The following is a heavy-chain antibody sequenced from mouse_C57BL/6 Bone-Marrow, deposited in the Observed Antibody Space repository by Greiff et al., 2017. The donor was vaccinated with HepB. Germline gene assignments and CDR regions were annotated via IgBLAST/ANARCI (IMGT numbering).Heavy chain of an antibody. D-gene: IGHD1-1*01. CDR2: IYPGSGST. V-gene: IGHV1-55*01. J-gene: IGHJ2*01. CDR3: ARSLYYYGSSYYLDY. Sequence: VQLQQPGAELVKPGASVKMSCKASGYTFTSYWITWVKQRPGQGLEWIGDIYPGSGSTNYNEKFKSKATLTVDTSSSTAYMQLSSLTSEDSAVYYCARSLYYYGSSYYLDYWGQGTTLTVSS. CDR1: GYTFTSYW.